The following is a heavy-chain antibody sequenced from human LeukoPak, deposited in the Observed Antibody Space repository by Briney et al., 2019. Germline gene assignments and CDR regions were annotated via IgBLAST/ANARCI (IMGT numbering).Heavy chain of an antibody. CDR2: IKSKTDGGTT. Sequence: GGSLRLSCAASGFTFSNAWMSWVRQAPGKGLEWGGRIKSKTDGGTTDYAAPVKGRFTISRDDSKNTLYLQMNSLKTEDTAVYYCTTCPRRGYSGYDQIEEAGYWGQGTLVTVSS. CDR3: TTCPRRGYSGYDQIEEAGY. J-gene: IGHJ4*02. V-gene: IGHV3-15*01. CDR1: GFTFSNAW. D-gene: IGHD5-12*01.